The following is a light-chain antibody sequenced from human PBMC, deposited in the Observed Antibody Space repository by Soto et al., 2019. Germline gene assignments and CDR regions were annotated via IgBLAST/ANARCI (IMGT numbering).Light chain of an antibody. CDR2: DVT. J-gene: IGLJ1*01. CDR3: SSYTTSNTRQIV. V-gene: IGLV2-14*03. CDR1: SNDVGNYNY. Sequence: VLTHPGSGPGAHRPALTLFRTGTSNDVGNYNYVSWYQHHPGKAPKLIIYDVTNRPSGVSNPFSGSKSGNTASLTISGLQPEDEADYYCSSYTTSNTRQIVFGTGTKVTVL.